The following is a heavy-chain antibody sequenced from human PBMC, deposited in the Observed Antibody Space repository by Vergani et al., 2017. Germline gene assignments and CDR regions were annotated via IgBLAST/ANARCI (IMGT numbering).Heavy chain of an antibody. V-gene: IGHV4-34*01. CDR2: IYYSGST. D-gene: IGHD2-15*01. Sequence: QVQLQQWGAGLLKPSETLSLTCAVYGGSFSGYYWGWIRQPPGKGLEWIGSIYYSGSTYYNPSLKSRVTISVDTSKNQFSLKLSSVTAADTAVYYCAREKPPYCSGGSCYSGNWFDPWGQGTLVTVSS. J-gene: IGHJ5*02. CDR3: AREKPPYCSGGSCYSGNWFDP. CDR1: GGSFSGYY.